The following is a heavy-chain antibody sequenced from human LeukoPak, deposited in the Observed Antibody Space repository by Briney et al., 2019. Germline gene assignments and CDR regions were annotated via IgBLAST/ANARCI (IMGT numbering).Heavy chain of an antibody. V-gene: IGHV4-38-2*02. CDR3: ARDDPEYYYDSSGYRGSDY. CDR2: IYHSGST. Sequence: PSETLSLTCAVSGYSISSGYYWGWIRQPPGKGLEWIGSIYHSGSTYYNPSLKSRVTISVDTSKNQFSLMLSSVTAADTAVYYCARDDPEYYYDSSGYRGSDYWGQGTLVTVSS. D-gene: IGHD3-22*01. J-gene: IGHJ4*02. CDR1: GYSISSGYY.